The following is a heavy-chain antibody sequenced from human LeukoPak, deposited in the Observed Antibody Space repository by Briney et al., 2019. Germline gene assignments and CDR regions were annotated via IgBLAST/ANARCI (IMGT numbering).Heavy chain of an antibody. CDR3: AKARPLRFLAHYHYGMDV. V-gene: IGHV3-23*01. D-gene: IGHD3-3*01. J-gene: IGHJ6*02. Sequence: GGALILSSAASGFTFSSYSMSWVRQAPGKGLEWASAISGSCGSTYYADSVKRRFTISRDNSKNTLYLQMNSLRAEDTAVYYCAKARPLRFLAHYHYGMDVWGQGTTVTVSS. CDR1: GFTFSSYS. CDR2: ISGSCGST.